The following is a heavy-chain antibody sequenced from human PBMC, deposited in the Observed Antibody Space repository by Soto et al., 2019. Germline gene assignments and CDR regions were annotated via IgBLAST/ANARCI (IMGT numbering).Heavy chain of an antibody. CDR3: ARDGYCVSCTCSFLPDV. V-gene: IGHV6-1*01. CDR1: GDSVSRNGAP. Sequence: SLSLTFVIYGDSVSRNGAPWNWIRQSPSRGLEWLGRTYYRSKWYNDYAVSVKSRITINPDTSKNQFSLQLNSVTPEDMAVYYCARDGYCVSCTCSFLPDVWGQGTTVTVSS. J-gene: IGHJ6*02. D-gene: IGHD2-2*03. CDR2: TYYRSKWYN.